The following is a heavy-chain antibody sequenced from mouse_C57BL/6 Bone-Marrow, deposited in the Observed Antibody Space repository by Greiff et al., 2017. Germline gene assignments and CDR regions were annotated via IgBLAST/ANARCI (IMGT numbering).Heavy chain of an antibody. CDR3: ARYDYYGSSWGFDV. CDR2: ISYSGST. D-gene: IGHD1-1*01. CDR1: GYSITGDY. V-gene: IGHV3-8*01. J-gene: IGHJ1*03. Sequence: EVQRVESGPGLAKPSQTLSLPCSVTGYSITGDYWNWIRKFPGNKLEYMGYISYSGSTYYNPSLKSRISITRDTSKNQYYLQLNSVTTEDTATYYCARYDYYGSSWGFDVWGTGTTVTVSS.